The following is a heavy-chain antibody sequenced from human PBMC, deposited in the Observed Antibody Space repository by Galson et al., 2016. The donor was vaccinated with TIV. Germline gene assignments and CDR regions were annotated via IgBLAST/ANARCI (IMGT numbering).Heavy chain of an antibody. Sequence: SVKVSCKASGYTFTIYAVHWVRQAPGQRLEWMGWINAGNGNTKFSQKFQGRVTIIRDTSASTVYMELSSLRSEDTAVYFCAKTMTENVYYSGMDVWGQGTPVTVSS. CDR3: AKTMTENVYYSGMDV. CDR1: GYTFTIYA. D-gene: IGHD2-21*02. J-gene: IGHJ6*02. CDR2: INAGNGNT. V-gene: IGHV1-3*01.